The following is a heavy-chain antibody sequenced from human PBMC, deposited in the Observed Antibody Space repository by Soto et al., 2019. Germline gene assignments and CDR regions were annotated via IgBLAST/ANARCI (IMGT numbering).Heavy chain of an antibody. CDR2: VSSRRSTI. V-gene: IGHV3-48*01. Sequence: GGSLRLSCAASGFTFNTYSMNWVRQAPGKGLEWLSYVSSRRSTIYYADSVKGRFTISRDNAKNSWYLQMNSLRAEDTGVYYCARAIWFGESSVETSPAGYYYYMDVWGKGTTVTVSS. CDR3: ARAIWFGESSVETSPAGYYYYMDV. J-gene: IGHJ6*03. CDR1: GFTFNTYS. D-gene: IGHD3-10*01.